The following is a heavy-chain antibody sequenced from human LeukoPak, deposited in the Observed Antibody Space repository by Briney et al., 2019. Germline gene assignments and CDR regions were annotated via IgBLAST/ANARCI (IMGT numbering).Heavy chain of an antibody. Sequence: GRSLRLSCAASGFTFSSYGIHWVRQPPGKGLEWVAGIWYDGSNKYYEDSLKGRFTISRDNSKNTLYLQMNSLRAEDTAVYYCARDLYYYGSGTLDYWGQGTLVTVSS. D-gene: IGHD3-10*01. V-gene: IGHV3-33*01. CDR2: IWYDGSNK. CDR1: GFTFSSYG. CDR3: ARDLYYYGSGTLDY. J-gene: IGHJ4*02.